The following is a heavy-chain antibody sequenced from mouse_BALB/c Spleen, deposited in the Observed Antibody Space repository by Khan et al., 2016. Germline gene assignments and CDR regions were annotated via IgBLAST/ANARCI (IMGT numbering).Heavy chain of an antibody. D-gene: IGHD1-2*01. CDR2: IYPGSGNT. CDR3: VAEGRLQDY. CDR1: AYTFTDYY. Sequence: QVQLQQSGAELARPGASVKLSCKASAYTFTDYYINWMKQTTGQGLEWIGEIYPGSGNTYYNEKFKGKATLTADKSSSTAYIQLSSLTSEDSAVYLCVAEGRLQDYWGQGTTLTASS. J-gene: IGHJ2*01. V-gene: IGHV1-77*01.